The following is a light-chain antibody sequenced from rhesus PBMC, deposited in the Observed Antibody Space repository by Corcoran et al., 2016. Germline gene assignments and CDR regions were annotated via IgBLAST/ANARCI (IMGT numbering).Light chain of an antibody. J-gene: IGKJ2*01. CDR1: QGISDY. V-gene: IGKV1-36*02. CDR2: VAS. Sequence: DIQMTQSPSSLSASVGDRVTITCRASQGISDYLSWYQQKPGKAPKRLIYVASSLESGVPSRFSGRGSGTEFTLTSSSLQPEDFAADYCLQGYGTPYSLGQGTKVEIK. CDR3: LQGYGTPYS.